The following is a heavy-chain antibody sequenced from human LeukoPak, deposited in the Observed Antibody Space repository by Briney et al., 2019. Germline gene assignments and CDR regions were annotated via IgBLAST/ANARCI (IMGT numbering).Heavy chain of an antibody. Sequence: PGGSLRLSCAVSGFTFSSYWMSWVRQAPGKGLEWVANIKQDGSEQYYVDSVKGRFTISRDNAKNSLYLQMISLRAEDTAVYYCARAPYDFWSGLGYWGQGTLVTVSS. CDR3: ARAPYDFWSGLGY. D-gene: IGHD3-3*01. CDR2: IKQDGSEQ. J-gene: IGHJ4*02. V-gene: IGHV3-7*01. CDR1: GFTFSSYW.